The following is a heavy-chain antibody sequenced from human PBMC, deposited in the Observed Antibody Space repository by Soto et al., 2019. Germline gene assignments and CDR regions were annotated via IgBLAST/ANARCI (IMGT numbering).Heavy chain of an antibody. CDR2: LYTEGTT. D-gene: IGHD4-4*01. V-gene: IGHV3-53*01. CDR1: GLTVSHNY. Sequence: GGSLRLSCVASGLTVSHNYMAWVRQAPEMGLEWVSILYTEGTTYYADSVKGRFTISRDSSKNTLFLQMDSLRAEDTAVYYCVRHSQSAENYGLDVWGQGTTVTVSS. CDR3: VRHSQSAENYGLDV. J-gene: IGHJ6*02.